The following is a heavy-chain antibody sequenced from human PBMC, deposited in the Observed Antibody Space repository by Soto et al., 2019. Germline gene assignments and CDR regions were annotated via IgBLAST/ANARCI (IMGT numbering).Heavy chain of an antibody. D-gene: IGHD1-1*01. J-gene: IGHJ6*02. CDR3: AKEFGWELQLSHPYYNSGMDV. V-gene: IGHV3-30*18. CDR1: GFTFRSYG. Sequence: QVQLVESGGGVVQPGRSLGLSCAASGFTFRSYGMHWVRQAPGKGLEWMALMSFDGSNKYYADSVRGRFTISSDNSKSTLYLQMDILRPEDTAVYYCAKEFGWELQLSHPYYNSGMDVWGQGTTVTVSS. CDR2: MSFDGSNK.